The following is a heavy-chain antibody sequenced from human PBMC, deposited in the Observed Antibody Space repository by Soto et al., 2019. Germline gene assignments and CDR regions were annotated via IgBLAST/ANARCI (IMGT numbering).Heavy chain of an antibody. CDR3: ARQGYLSGTYGDH. D-gene: IGHD3-10*01. Sequence: VQLVQSETEVKKPGESLKISCRVSGYDLSKSWIGWVRQMPGKGLEWMGIIYPGDSDTRYSPSFQGQVTISADKSLNTAYLQWSSLKVSDTAMYYCARQGYLSGTYGDHWGQGTLVTVSS. J-gene: IGHJ4*02. CDR2: IYPGDSDT. CDR1: GYDLSKSW. V-gene: IGHV5-51*01.